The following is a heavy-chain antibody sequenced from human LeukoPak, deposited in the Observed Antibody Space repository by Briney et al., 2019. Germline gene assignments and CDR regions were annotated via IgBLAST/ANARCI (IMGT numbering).Heavy chain of an antibody. V-gene: IGHV1-24*01. D-gene: IGHD3-10*01. CDR2: FDPEDGET. J-gene: IGHJ4*02. CDR1: GYTLTELS. CDR3: ARGGLIWFGELLHIGTFDY. Sequence: ASVKVSCKVSGYTLTELSMHWVRQAPGKGLEWMGGFDPEDGETIYAQKFQGRVTMTEDTSTDTAYMELSSLRSEDTAVYYCARGGLIWFGELLHIGTFDYWGQGTLVTVSS.